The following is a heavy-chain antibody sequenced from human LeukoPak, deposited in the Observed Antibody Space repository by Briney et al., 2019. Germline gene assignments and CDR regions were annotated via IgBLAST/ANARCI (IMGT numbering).Heavy chain of an antibody. CDR1: GFSLSSYS. V-gene: IGHV3-48*01. CDR2: IRRDGSRI. Sequence: GGSLRLSCAASGFSLSSYSMNWVRQAPGKGLEWISYIRRDGSRIYYADSVEGRFTISRDNAKNSLYLQMDSLRVEDTAVYYCTRDPHALGFWGQGTLVTVSS. CDR3: TRDPHALGF. J-gene: IGHJ4*02.